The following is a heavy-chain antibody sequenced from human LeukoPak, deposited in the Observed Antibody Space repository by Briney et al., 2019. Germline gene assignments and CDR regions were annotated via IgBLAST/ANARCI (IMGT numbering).Heavy chain of an antibody. Sequence: ASVKVSCKPSGYTFTGYYIQWVRQAPRQGLEWMGWINTNTGNPTYAQGFTGRFVFSLDTSVSTAYLQISSLKAEDTAIYYCARRSMVQHLDVWGKGTTVTVSS. CDR2: INTNTGNP. CDR1: GYTFTGYY. J-gene: IGHJ6*04. D-gene: IGHD3-10*01. CDR3: ARRSMVQHLDV. V-gene: IGHV7-4-1*02.